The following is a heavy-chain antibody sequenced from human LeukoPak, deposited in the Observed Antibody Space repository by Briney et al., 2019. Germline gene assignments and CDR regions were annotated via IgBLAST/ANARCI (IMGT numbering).Heavy chain of an antibody. CDR1: GFTFSGSA. J-gene: IGHJ3*01. CDR3: ARDMQLST. CDR2: IRYSGANS. Sequence: PGRSLRLACAASGFTFSGSAMSWVSQAQGEGLEWVSFIRYSGANSYYTDSVRGRLTISRGNPKDTLFLQMNSLRAEDTAIYYCARDMQLSTWGLGTMVTVSS. D-gene: IGHD3-16*02. V-gene: IGHV3-23*01.